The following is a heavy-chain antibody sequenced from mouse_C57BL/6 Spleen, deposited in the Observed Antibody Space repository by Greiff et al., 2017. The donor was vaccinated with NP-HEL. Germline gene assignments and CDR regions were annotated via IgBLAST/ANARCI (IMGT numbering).Heavy chain of an antibody. CDR1: GYSFTGYY. D-gene: IGHD2-5*01. V-gene: IGHV1-42*01. J-gene: IGHJ4*01. CDR3: ARSYSNRYAMDY. CDR2: INPSTGGT. Sequence: VQLQQSGPELVKPGASVKISCKASGYSFTGYYMNWVKQSPEKSLEWIGEINPSTGGTTYNQKFKAKATLTVDKSSSTAYMQLKSLTSEDSAVYYCARSYSNRYAMDYWGQGTSVTVSS.